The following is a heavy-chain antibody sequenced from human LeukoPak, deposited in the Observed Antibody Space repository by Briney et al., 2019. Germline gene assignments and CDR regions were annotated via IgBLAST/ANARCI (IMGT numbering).Heavy chain of an antibody. CDR2: INPNSGGT. D-gene: IGHD2-2*02. CDR3: ARDQHIVVVPAAIGYYYYYMDV. V-gene: IGHV1-2*02. Sequence: ASVKVSCKASGYTFTGYYMHWVRQAPGQGLEWMGWINPNSGGTNYAQKFQGRVTKTRDTSISTAYMELSRLRSDDTAVYYCARDQHIVVVPAAIGYYYYYMDVWGKGTTVTVSS. J-gene: IGHJ6*03. CDR1: GYTFTGYY.